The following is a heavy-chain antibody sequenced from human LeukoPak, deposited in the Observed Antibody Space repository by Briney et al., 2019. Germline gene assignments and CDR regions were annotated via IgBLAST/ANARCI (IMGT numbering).Heavy chain of an antibody. D-gene: IGHD2-2*01. CDR3: AKGLATRCGRCKLPDY. J-gene: IGHJ4*02. CDR1: GFTFSSYG. V-gene: IGHV3-30*18. Sequence: GGSLRLSCAASGFTFSSYGMHWVRQAPGQGLEWVAVISYDGSNEYYADSVKGRFTISRDNSKNTLYLQMNSLRPEDTAVYYCAKGLATRCGRCKLPDYWGQGTLVTVSS. CDR2: ISYDGSNE.